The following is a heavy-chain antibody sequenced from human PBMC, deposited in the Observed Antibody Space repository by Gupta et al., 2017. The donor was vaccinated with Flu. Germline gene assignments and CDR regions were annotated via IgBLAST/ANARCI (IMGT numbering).Heavy chain of an antibody. J-gene: IGHJ6*02. CDR3: AREKGSRGMDV. V-gene: IGHV3-21*01. Sequence: SIRSSDTYIYYADSLKGRFTISRDNAKSALYLHVSSLRVDDTGVYFCAREKGSRGMDVWGQGATVTVSS. CDR2: IRSSDTYI.